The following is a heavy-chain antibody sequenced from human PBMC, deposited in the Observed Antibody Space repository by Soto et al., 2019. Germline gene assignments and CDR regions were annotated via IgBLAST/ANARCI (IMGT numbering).Heavy chain of an antibody. CDR3: ARDPWAADY. CDR1: GFTVSTKY. Sequence: EVQLVESGGGLVQPGGSLRLSCAASGFTVSTKYMSWVRQAPGKGLEWVSVIYSGGSTFYADSVRGRFTSSRDNSKNTVNLQMNSLRAEDTAVYYCARDPWAADYWGQGTLGTVSS. D-gene: IGHD3-16*01. V-gene: IGHV3-66*01. J-gene: IGHJ4*02. CDR2: IYSGGST.